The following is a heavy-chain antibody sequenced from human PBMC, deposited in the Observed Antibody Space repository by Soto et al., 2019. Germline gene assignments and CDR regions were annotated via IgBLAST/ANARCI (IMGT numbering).Heavy chain of an antibody. J-gene: IGHJ6*02. CDR1: GGSISSGDYY. V-gene: IGHV4-30-4*01. CDR3: ASGRIAARYYYGMDV. Sequence: SETLSLTCTVSGGSISSGDYYWSWIRQPPGKGLEWIGYIYYSGSTYYNPSLKSRVTISVDTSKNQFSLKLSSVTAADTAVYYCASGRIAARYYYGMDVWGQGTTVTAP. D-gene: IGHD6-6*01. CDR2: IYYSGST.